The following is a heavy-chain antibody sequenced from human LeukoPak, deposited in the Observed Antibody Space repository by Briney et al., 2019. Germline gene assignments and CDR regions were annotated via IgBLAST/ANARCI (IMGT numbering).Heavy chain of an antibody. D-gene: IGHD3-22*01. V-gene: IGHV1-69*06. Sequence: SVKVSCKASGGTFSSYAISWVRQAPGQGLEWMGGIIPIFGTANYAQKFQGRVTITADKSTSTAYMELSSLRSEDTAVYYCARVYSSGYYFLSSSYYMDVWGKGTTVTISS. CDR1: GGTFSSYA. J-gene: IGHJ6*03. CDR2: IIPIFGTA. CDR3: ARVYSSGYYFLSSSYYMDV.